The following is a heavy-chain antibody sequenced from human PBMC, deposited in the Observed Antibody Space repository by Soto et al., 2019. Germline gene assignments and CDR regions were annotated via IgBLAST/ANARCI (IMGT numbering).Heavy chain of an antibody. J-gene: IGHJ4*02. CDR3: TTGRYSRFPY. CDR1: GFTFSNAW. Sequence: GGSLRLSCAASGFTFSNAWMNWVRQAPGKGLEWVGRIKTKTEGGTTDYAAPVKGRFTISRDDSKNTRYLQMNSLNTEDTAVYDGTTGRYSRFPYWGKGSLVIVSS. D-gene: IGHD5-18*01. V-gene: IGHV3-15*07. CDR2: IKTKTEGGTT.